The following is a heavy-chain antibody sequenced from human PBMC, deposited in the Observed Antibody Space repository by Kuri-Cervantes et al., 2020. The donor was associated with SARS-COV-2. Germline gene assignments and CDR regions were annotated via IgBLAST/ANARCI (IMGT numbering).Heavy chain of an antibody. Sequence: GGSLRLSCAASGFTFSSYAMSWVRQAPGKGLEWVSAISGSGGSTYYADSVKGRFTISRDNSKNTLYLQMNSLRAEDTAVYYCAKDHSEWDTMVRGVIIRGRDYWGQGTLVTVSS. V-gene: IGHV3-23*01. D-gene: IGHD3-10*01. J-gene: IGHJ4*02. CDR2: ISGSGGST. CDR1: GFTFSSYA. CDR3: AKDHSEWDTMVRGVIIRGRDY.